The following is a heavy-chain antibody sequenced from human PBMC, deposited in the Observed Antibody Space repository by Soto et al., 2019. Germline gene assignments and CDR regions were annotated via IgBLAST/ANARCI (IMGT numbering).Heavy chain of an antibody. CDR3: ATEPRGTTYPYYYGMDV. D-gene: IGHD4-17*01. Sequence: GGSVKVSCKASGYTFTGYYMHWVRQAPGQGLEWMGWINPNSGETIYAQKFQGRVTMTEDTSTDTAYMELSSLRSEDTAVYYCATEPRGTTYPYYYGMDVWGQGTTVTVSS. J-gene: IGHJ6*02. CDR2: INPNSGET. V-gene: IGHV1-2*02. CDR1: GYTFTGYY.